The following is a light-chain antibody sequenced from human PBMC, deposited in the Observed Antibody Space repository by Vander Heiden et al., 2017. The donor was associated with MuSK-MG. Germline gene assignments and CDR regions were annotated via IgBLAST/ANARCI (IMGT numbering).Light chain of an antibody. CDR3: QAYDSSRSVVV. V-gene: IGLV1-40*01. Sequence: QSVLTQPPSVSGAAGQRVTTSCTGSRSNIRAGNDVNWYQQLPGPGPNLLIYGKSNRPSGVPDRFSGSKSGTSASLAITGLQAEDEADYYCQAYDSSRSVVVFGGGTKLTVL. CDR1: RSNIRAGND. J-gene: IGLJ2*01. CDR2: GKS.